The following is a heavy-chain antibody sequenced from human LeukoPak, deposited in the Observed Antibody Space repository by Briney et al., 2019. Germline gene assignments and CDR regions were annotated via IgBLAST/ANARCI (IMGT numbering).Heavy chain of an antibody. D-gene: IGHD1-26*01. CDR3: AREGRPSGSPDAFDI. Sequence: SETLSLTCTVSGGSISSSSSYCNWIRQPAGKGLEWIGRIYTSGSTNYNPSLKSRVTISVDTSKNQFSLKLSSVTAADTAVYYCAREGRPSGSPDAFDIWGQGTMVTVSS. V-gene: IGHV4-61*02. CDR2: IYTSGST. CDR1: GGSISSSSSY. J-gene: IGHJ3*02.